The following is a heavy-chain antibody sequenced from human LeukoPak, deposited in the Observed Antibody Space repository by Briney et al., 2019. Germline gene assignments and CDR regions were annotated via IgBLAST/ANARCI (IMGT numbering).Heavy chain of an antibody. D-gene: IGHD4/OR15-4a*01. CDR3: ARVPADGANGTPMGDAFDI. Sequence: ASVKVSCKASGYTFTSYYMHWVRQAPGQGLEWMGSINPNSGGTNYAQKFQGRVTMTRDTSISTAYMELSRLRSDDTAVYYCARVPADGANGTPMGDAFDIWGQGTMVTVSS. J-gene: IGHJ3*02. CDR2: INPNSGGT. V-gene: IGHV1-2*02. CDR1: GYTFTSYY.